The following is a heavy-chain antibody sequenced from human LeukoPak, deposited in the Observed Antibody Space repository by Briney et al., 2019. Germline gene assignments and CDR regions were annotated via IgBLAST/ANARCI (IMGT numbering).Heavy chain of an antibody. V-gene: IGHV3-30*02. D-gene: IGHD3-10*01. CDR2: ILSDGSKE. CDR3: AKDSAGGYGSGSYYNDLDC. CDR1: GFTFSSYG. J-gene: IGHJ4*02. Sequence: GGSLRLSCAASGFTFSSYGMHWVRQAPGKGLEWVAVILSDGSKEFYTDSVKGRFTISRDNSKNTLYLQMNSLRAEDTAVYYCAKDSAGGYGSGSYYNDLDCWGQGTLVTVSS.